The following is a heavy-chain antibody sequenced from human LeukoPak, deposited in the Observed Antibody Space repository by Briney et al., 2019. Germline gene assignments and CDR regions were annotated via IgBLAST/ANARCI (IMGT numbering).Heavy chain of an antibody. D-gene: IGHD3-9*01. CDR1: GYTFTSYG. Sequence: ASVEVSCKASGYTFTSYGINWVRQAPGQGLEWVGWISAYNGNTNYAQKLQGRVTMTTDTSTSTAYMELRSLRSDDTAVYYCAILGRLRYFDWLLDYWGQGTLVTVSS. CDR3: AILGRLRYFDWLLDY. V-gene: IGHV1-18*01. CDR2: ISAYNGNT. J-gene: IGHJ4*02.